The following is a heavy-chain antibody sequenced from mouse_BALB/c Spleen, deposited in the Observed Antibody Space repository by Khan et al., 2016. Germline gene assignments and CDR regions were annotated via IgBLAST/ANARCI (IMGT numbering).Heavy chain of an antibody. CDR1: GFTFSSYV. J-gene: IGHJ4*01. D-gene: IGHD2-4*01. V-gene: IGHV5-6-5*01. CDR2: ISTGGDI. CDR3: ASGDYDRGYYYSIDY. Sequence: EVELVESGGGLVKPGGSLKLSCAASGFTFSSYVMSWVRQTPEKRLEWVASISTGGDIYYPDSVKGRFTISRDNARNILYLQMASLMSEDTAMYYCASGDYDRGYYYSIDYWGQGTSVTVSS.